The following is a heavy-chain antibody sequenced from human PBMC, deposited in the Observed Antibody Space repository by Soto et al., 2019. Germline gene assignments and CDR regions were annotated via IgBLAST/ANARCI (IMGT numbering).Heavy chain of an antibody. J-gene: IGHJ4*02. CDR1: GFTFSSYA. CDR3: AKDLRYSDPPGWDFDY. V-gene: IGHV3-23*01. D-gene: IGHD2-15*01. Sequence: GGSLRLSCAASGFTFSSYAMSWVRQAPGKGLEWVSAISGSGGSTYYADSVKGRFTISRDNSKNTLYLQMNSLRAEDTAVYYCAKDLRYSDPPGWDFDYWGQGTLVTVSS. CDR2: ISGSGGST.